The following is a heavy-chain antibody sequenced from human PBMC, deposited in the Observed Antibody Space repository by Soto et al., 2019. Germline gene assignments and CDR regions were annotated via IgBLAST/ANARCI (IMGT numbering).Heavy chain of an antibody. V-gene: IGHV1-18*01. Sequence: QVQLVQSGAEVKKPGASVKVSCKASGYTFTSYGISWVRQAPGQGLEWMGWISAYNGNTNYAQKLQGRVTMTTDTSTSTAYRELRSLRSDDTAVYYCARLGIAVAAGVSQCFDYWGQGALVTVSS. CDR1: GYTFTSYG. D-gene: IGHD6-19*01. CDR3: ARLGIAVAAGVSQCFDY. J-gene: IGHJ4*02. CDR2: ISAYNGNT.